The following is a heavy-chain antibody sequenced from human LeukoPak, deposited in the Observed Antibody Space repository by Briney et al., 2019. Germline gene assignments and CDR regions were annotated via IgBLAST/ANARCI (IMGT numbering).Heavy chain of an antibody. J-gene: IGHJ6*02. CDR3: ARDMFARRFGVVPAYYGMDV. CDR2: VSANGGTT. V-gene: IGHV3-23*01. D-gene: IGHD3-3*01. CDR1: GFTFSCCA. Sequence: PGGSLRLSCAASGFTFSCCAMHWVRQAPGKGLEWVSAVSANGGTTHYADSVKGRFTISRDNSKNTLYLQMNSLRAEDTAVYYCARDMFARRFGVVPAYYGMDVWGQGTTVTVSS.